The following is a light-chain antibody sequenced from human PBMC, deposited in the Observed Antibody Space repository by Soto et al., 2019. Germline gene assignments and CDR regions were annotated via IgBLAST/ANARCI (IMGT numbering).Light chain of an antibody. CDR3: QHYDNLGYT. CDR2: DAS. V-gene: IGKV1-33*01. J-gene: IGKJ2*01. Sequence: DLQMTQSPSSLSASVGDRVTITCQASQDISNYLNWYQQKPGKAPKLLIYDASNLETGVPSRFSGSGSGTDFTFTISSLQPEDIATYYCQHYDNLGYTFGQGTKLEIK. CDR1: QDISNY.